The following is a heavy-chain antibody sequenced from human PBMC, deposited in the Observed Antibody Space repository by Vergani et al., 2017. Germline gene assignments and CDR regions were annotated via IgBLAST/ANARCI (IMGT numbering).Heavy chain of an antibody. D-gene: IGHD4-17*01. CDR2: IYSGGSST. CDR1: GFTFSSYA. V-gene: IGHV3-23*03. CDR3: AKDLTAAIYGDYGYFQH. Sequence: EVQLLESGGGLVQPGGSLRLSCAASGFTFSSYAMSWVRQAPGKGLEWVSVIYSGGSSTYYADSVKGRFTISRDNSKNTLYLQMNSLRAEDTAVYYCAKDLTAAIYGDYGYFQHWGQGTLVTVSS. J-gene: IGHJ1*01.